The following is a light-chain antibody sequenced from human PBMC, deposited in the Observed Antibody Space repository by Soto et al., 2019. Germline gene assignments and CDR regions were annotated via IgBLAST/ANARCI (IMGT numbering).Light chain of an antibody. CDR1: SSDDALYRY. Sequence: QSVLTQAASVSGSPGQSITISCTGTSSDDALYRYVSWIQQHPGRAPKLLIYEVTKRPSGVPIRFSGSRSDKTASLTISGLQDEEEAAHSCIGYTGANTYVFGTGTKVTVL. V-gene: IGLV2-14*01. J-gene: IGLJ1*01. CDR3: IGYTGANTYV. CDR2: EVT.